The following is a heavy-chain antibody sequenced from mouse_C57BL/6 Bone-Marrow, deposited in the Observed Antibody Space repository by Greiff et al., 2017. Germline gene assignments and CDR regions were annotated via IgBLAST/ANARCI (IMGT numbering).Heavy chain of an antibody. CDR3: AKEGKFGSSYGYYAMDY. J-gene: IGHJ4*01. V-gene: IGHV2-5*01. CDR1: GFSLTSYG. CDR2: IWRGGST. Sequence: VQVVESGPGLVQPSQSLSITCTVSGFSLTSYGVHWVRQSPGKGLEWLGVIWRGGSTDYNAAFMSRLSITKDNSKGQVFFKMNSLQADDTAIYYCAKEGKFGSSYGYYAMDYGGQGTSVTVSS. D-gene: IGHD1-1*01.